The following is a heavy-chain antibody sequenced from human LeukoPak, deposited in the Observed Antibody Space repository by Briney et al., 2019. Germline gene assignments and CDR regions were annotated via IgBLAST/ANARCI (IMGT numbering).Heavy chain of an antibody. CDR1: GGSFSGYY. CDR2: INHSGST. V-gene: IGHV4-34*01. Sequence: SETLSLTCAVYGGSFSGYYWSWIRQPPGKGLEWIGEINHSGSTNYNPSLKSRVTISVDTSKNQFSLKLSSVTAADTAVYYCARGHVAARVWVQLSWFYPWGQGTLVTVSS. D-gene: IGHD6-6*01. J-gene: IGHJ5*02. CDR3: ARGHVAARVWVQLSWFYP.